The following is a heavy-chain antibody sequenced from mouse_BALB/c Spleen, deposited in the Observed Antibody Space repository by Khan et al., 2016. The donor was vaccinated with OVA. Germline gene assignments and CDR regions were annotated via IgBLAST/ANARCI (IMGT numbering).Heavy chain of an antibody. V-gene: IGHV1-81*01. CDR3: ARAGYGGFAY. D-gene: IGHD3-2*02. Sequence: VQLQESGPELVKPGAAVNMSCKASGYTFSDYLISWVKQRTGQGLEWIGEIYPGSGYTYYNETFKGKATLTSDKSSNTAYLQLSSLTSEDSAVCFCARAGYGGFAYWGQGTLVTVSA. CDR2: IYPGSGYT. CDR1: GYTFSDYL. J-gene: IGHJ3*01.